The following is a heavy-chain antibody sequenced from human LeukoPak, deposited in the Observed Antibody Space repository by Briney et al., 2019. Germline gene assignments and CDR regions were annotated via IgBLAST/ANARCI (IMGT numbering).Heavy chain of an antibody. Sequence: QSGGSLRLSCAASGFTFSTYWMSWVRQAPGKGLEWVANIKRDGSERYYVDSVKGRFTISRDNAKNSLYLQMNSLRVEDTAVYYCARHTFIAAAYNWFDPWGRGTLVTVSS. CDR2: IKRDGSER. J-gene: IGHJ5*02. D-gene: IGHD6-13*01. V-gene: IGHV3-7*01. CDR1: GFTFSTYW. CDR3: ARHTFIAAAYNWFDP.